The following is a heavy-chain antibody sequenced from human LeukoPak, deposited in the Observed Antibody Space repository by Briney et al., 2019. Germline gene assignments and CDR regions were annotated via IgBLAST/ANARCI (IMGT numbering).Heavy chain of an antibody. CDR1: GYTFTSYD. V-gene: IGHV1-8*01. CDR3: ARVRTPSYYDFWSGQNPDWFDP. CDR2: MNPNSGNT. Sequence: ASVKVPCKASGYTFTSYDINWVRQATGQGLEWMGWMNPNSGNTGYAQKFQGRVTMTRNTSISTAYMELSSLRSEDTAVYYCARVRTPSYYDFWSGQNPDWFDPWGQGTLVTVSS. J-gene: IGHJ5*02. D-gene: IGHD3-3*01.